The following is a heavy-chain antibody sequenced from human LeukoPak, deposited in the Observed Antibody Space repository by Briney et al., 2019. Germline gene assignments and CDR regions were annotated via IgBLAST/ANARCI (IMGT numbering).Heavy chain of an antibody. Sequence: ASVKVSCKASGYTFTSYAMNWVRQAPGQGLEWMGWINTNTGNPTYAQGFTGRFVFSLDTSVSTEYLQISSLKPEDTAVYYCARENYYDSSGYYYFDYWGQGTLVTVSS. J-gene: IGHJ4*02. CDR2: INTNTGNP. CDR3: ARENYYDSSGYYYFDY. D-gene: IGHD3-22*01. CDR1: GYTFTSYA. V-gene: IGHV7-4-1*02.